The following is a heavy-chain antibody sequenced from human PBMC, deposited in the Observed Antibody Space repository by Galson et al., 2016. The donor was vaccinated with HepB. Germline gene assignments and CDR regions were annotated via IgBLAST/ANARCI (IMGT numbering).Heavy chain of an antibody. Sequence: SGAEVTKPGESLKISRKGSGYSFTSYWIGWVRQMPGKGREWMGIIYPGDSHTRYSPSFQGQVTISAAQSICTAYLQWSNLKASDTAMYYCARHLSRASITMILVAQRRQSEAFDIWGQGTMVTVSS. CDR2: IYPGDSHT. J-gene: IGHJ3*02. CDR1: GYSFTSYW. D-gene: IGHD3-22*01. V-gene: IGHV5-51*01. CDR3: ARHLSRASITMILVAQRRQSEAFDI.